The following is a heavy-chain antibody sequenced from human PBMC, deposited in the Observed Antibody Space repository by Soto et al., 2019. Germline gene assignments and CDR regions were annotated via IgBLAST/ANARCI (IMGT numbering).Heavy chain of an antibody. V-gene: IGHV1-3*01. Sequence: GASVKVSCKASGYIFTSYSMHWVRQAPGQRLEWMGWINAGNGNTKYSQKFQGRVTISRDTSASTAYMELSSLRSEDTAVYYCAKWGYSYGPIDYWGQGTLVTVSS. J-gene: IGHJ4*02. CDR3: AKWGYSYGPIDY. CDR1: GYIFTSYS. D-gene: IGHD5-18*01. CDR2: INAGNGNT.